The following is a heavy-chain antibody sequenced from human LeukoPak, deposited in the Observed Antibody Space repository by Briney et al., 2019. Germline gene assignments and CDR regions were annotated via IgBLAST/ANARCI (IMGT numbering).Heavy chain of an antibody. CDR1: GYTFTSYG. D-gene: IGHD3-10*01. CDR2: ISAYNGNT. Sequence: ASVKVSCKASGYTFTSYGISWVRQAPGQGLEWMGWISAYNGNTNYAQKLQGRVTMTTDTSTSTAYMELRSLRSDDTAVYYCARDKRDYYGSGNQIPPLIDYWGLGTLVTVSS. CDR3: ARDKRDYYGSGNQIPPLIDY. J-gene: IGHJ4*02. V-gene: IGHV1-18*01.